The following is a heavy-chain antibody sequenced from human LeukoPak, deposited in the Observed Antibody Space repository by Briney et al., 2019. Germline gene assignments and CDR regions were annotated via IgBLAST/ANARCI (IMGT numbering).Heavy chain of an antibody. V-gene: IGHV1-18*01. CDR2: ISAYNGNT. CDR3: ARDEAVLWFGELLNY. D-gene: IGHD3-10*01. J-gene: IGHJ4*02. CDR1: GYTFTSYG. Sequence: GASVKVSCKASGYTFTSYGISWVRQAPGQGLEWMGWISAYNGNTNYAQKLQGRVTMTPDTSTSTAYMELRSLRSDDTAVYYCARDEAVLWFGELLNYWGQGTLVTVSS.